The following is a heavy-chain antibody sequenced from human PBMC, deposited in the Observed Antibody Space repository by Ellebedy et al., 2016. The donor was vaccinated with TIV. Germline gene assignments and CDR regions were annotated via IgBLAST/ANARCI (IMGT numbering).Heavy chain of an antibody. J-gene: IGHJ4*02. Sequence: GESLKIPCRGPGHKLTNYWIGCVRQMPGKGLEWRGHIYPGDSNTMYSPSCQGQVTISADKSVSTAYLQWTSMKASATALYFCARNYGYGVPVDFWGQGTLVIVSS. V-gene: IGHV5-51*01. CDR3: ARNYGYGVPVDF. D-gene: IGHD5-18*01. CDR1: GHKLTNYW. CDR2: IYPGDSNT.